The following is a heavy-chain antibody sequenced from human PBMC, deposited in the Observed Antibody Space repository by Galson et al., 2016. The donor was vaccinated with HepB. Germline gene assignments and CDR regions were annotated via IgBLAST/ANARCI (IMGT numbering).Heavy chain of an antibody. V-gene: IGHV3-23*01. CDR3: ARGRTTSCNSAFDI. CDR2: ISGSGAST. D-gene: IGHD2-2*02. J-gene: IGHJ3*02. CDR1: GFTFSSYA. Sequence: FLRHSCAASGFTFSSYAMSWVRQAPGKGLEWDSVISGSGASTYYADSVKGRFTISRDNSKNTLYLQVNSLRVEDTAIYYCARGRTTSCNSAFDIWGQGTMVTVSS.